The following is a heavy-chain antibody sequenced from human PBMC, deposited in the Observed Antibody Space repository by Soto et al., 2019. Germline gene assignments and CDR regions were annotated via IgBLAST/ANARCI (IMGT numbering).Heavy chain of an antibody. CDR1: GYTFTCYG. Sequence: GASVKVSCKASGYTFTCYGISWVRQAPGQGLEWMGWISAYNGNTNYAQKLQGRVTMTTDTSTSTAYMELRSLRAEDTAIYYCARGSAFIGLDYWGQGTPVTVSS. J-gene: IGHJ4*02. D-gene: IGHD1-26*01. V-gene: IGHV1-18*01. CDR2: ISAYNGNT. CDR3: ARGSAFIGLDY.